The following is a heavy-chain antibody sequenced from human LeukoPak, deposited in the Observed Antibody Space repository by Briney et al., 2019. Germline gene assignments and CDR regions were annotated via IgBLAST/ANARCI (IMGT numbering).Heavy chain of an antibody. Sequence: GGSLRLSCAASGFTVSSNYMSWVRQAPGKGLEWVSVIYSGGSTYYADSVKGRFTISRDNSKNTLYLQMNSLRAEDTAVYYCARDDDARPAYHYGMDVWGQGTTVTVSS. CDR1: GFTVSSNY. CDR3: ARDDDARPAYHYGMDV. V-gene: IGHV3-53*01. CDR2: IYSGGST. D-gene: IGHD1-1*01. J-gene: IGHJ6*02.